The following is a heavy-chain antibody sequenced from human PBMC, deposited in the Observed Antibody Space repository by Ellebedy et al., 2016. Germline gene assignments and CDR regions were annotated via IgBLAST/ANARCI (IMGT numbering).Heavy chain of an antibody. D-gene: IGHD6-6*01. CDR2: IKQDGSEK. CDR3: AREPGQLAFDY. CDR1: GFTFSSYW. V-gene: IGHV3-7*01. Sequence: GGSLRLSXAASGFTFSSYWMSWVRQAPGKGLEWVANIKQDGSEKYYVDSVKGRFTISRDNAKNSLYLQMNSLRAEDTAVYYCAREPGQLAFDYWGQGTLVTVSS. J-gene: IGHJ4*02.